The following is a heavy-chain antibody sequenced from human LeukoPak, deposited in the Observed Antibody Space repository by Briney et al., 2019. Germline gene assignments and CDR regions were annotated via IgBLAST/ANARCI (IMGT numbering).Heavy chain of an antibody. Sequence: GGTLRLSCAASGFTVSSNYMSWVRQAPGEGLEWVSAISGSGGSTYYADSVKGRFTISRDNSKNTLYLQMNSLRAEDTAVYYCAKDGGSDPDSFDIWGQGTMVTVSS. J-gene: IGHJ3*02. V-gene: IGHV3-23*01. D-gene: IGHD2-15*01. CDR3: AKDGGSDPDSFDI. CDR1: GFTVSSNY. CDR2: ISGSGGST.